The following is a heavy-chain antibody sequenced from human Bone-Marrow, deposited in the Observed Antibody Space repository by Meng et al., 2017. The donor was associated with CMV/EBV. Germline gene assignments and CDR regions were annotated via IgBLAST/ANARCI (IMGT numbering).Heavy chain of an antibody. Sequence: SVKVSCKASGGTFSSYTISWVRQAPGQGLEWMGRIIPILGIANYAQKFQGRVTITADKSTSTAYMELSSLRYEDTAVYYCARGRGTGTFYFDYWGQGTLVTVSS. J-gene: IGHJ4*02. D-gene: IGHD1-7*01. CDR2: IIPILGIA. CDR1: GGTFSSYT. CDR3: ARGRGTGTFYFDY. V-gene: IGHV1-69*02.